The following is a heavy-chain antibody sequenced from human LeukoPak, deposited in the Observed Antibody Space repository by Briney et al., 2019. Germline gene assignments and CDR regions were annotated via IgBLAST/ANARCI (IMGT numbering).Heavy chain of an antibody. Sequence: PSETLSLTCCVSGDSISRSNFYWAWIRQPPGKGLEWDGSVHYSGSTYYNPSLKSRVTISVDTSKNKFSLKLTSVTAADTAVYYCTRPTYYDNSGYYYWGQGTLVTVSS. V-gene: IGHV4-39*01. CDR1: GDSISRSNFY. CDR2: VHYSGST. D-gene: IGHD3-22*01. CDR3: TRPTYYDNSGYYY. J-gene: IGHJ4*02.